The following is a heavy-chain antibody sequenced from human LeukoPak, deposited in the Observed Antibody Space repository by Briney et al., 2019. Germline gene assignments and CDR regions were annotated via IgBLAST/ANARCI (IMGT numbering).Heavy chain of an antibody. V-gene: IGHV3-23*01. Sequence: PGGSLRLSCAASGFTFSSYAMSWVRQAPGKGLEWVSAISGSGGSTYYADSVKGRFTISRDNSKNTLYLQMNSLRAEDTAVYYCAKDGGYCSSTSCYFPDAFDIWGQGTMVTVSS. J-gene: IGHJ3*02. CDR3: AKDGGYCSSTSCYFPDAFDI. D-gene: IGHD2-2*01. CDR2: ISGSGGST. CDR1: GFTFSSYA.